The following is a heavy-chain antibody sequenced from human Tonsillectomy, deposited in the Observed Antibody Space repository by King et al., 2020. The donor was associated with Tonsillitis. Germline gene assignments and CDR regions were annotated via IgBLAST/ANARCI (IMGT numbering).Heavy chain of an antibody. CDR3: AMTLWSGYYSASNWVEP. CDR1: GFTFSSYG. CDR2: ISYDGSNK. Sequence: QVQLVESGGGVVQPGRSLRLSCAASGFTFSSYGMHWVRQAPGKGLEWVAVISYDGSNKKYADSVKGRFTISRDNSKNTLYLQMNSLRAEDTAVYYCAMTLWSGYYSASNWVEPWGAGGLRTLS. J-gene: IGHJ5*02. V-gene: IGHV3-30*03. D-gene: IGHD3-3*01.